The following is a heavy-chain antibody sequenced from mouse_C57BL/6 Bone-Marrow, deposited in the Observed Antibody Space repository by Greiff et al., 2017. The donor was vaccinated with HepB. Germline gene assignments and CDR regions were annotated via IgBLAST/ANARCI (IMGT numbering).Heavy chain of an antibody. V-gene: IGHV1-82*01. CDR2: IYPGDGDT. CDR3: AKLYYGSSYVDY. J-gene: IGHJ2*01. Sequence: QVQLQQSGPELVKPGASVKISCKASGYAFSSSWMNWVKQRPGTGLEWIGRIYPGDGDTNYNGKFKGKATLTADKSSSTAYMQLSSLTSEDSAVYFCAKLYYGSSYVDYWGQGTTLTVSS. D-gene: IGHD1-1*01. CDR1: GYAFSSSW.